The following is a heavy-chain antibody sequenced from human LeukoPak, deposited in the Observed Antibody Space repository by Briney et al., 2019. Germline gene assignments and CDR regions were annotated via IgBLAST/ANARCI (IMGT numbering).Heavy chain of an antibody. D-gene: IGHD6-6*01. Sequence: SETLSLTCTVSGGSISSYYWSWIRQPPGKGLEWIGYIYYTGNTNYNPSLKSRITISVDTSKNQFSLKLSSVTAADTAFYYCARSASSSSRSAFDIWGQGTMVTVSS. V-gene: IGHV4-59*01. CDR1: GGSISSYY. J-gene: IGHJ3*02. CDR2: IYYTGNT. CDR3: ARSASSSSRSAFDI.